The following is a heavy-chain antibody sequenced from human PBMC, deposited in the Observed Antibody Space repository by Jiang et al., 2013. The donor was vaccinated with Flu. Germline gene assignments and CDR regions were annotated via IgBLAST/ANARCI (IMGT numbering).Heavy chain of an antibody. CDR1: GGSISSSSYY. CDR3: ARHEAMVRPPGDAFDI. D-gene: IGHD3-10*01. Sequence: GPGLVKPSETLSLTCTVSGGSISSSSYYWGWIRQPPGKGLEWIGSIYYSGSTYYNPSLKSRVTISVDTSKNQFSLKLSSVTAADTAVYYCARHEAMVRPPGDAFDIWGQGTMVTVSS. V-gene: IGHV4-39*01. J-gene: IGHJ3*02. CDR2: IYYSGST.